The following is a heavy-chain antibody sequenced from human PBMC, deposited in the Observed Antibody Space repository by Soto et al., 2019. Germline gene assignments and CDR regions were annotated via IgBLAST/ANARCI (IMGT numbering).Heavy chain of an antibody. CDR3: ARISNYYGSGSPRYYFDY. D-gene: IGHD3-10*01. CDR1: GGSISSSSYY. J-gene: IGHJ4*02. Sequence: QLQLQESGPGLGKPSETLSLTCTVSGGSISSSSYYWGWIRQPPGKGLEWIGNIFYTGSTYYNPSLKSRVTISVDTSKNQFSLKLSSVTAADTAVYYCARISNYYGSGSPRYYFDYWGQGTLVTVSS. V-gene: IGHV4-39*01. CDR2: IFYTGST.